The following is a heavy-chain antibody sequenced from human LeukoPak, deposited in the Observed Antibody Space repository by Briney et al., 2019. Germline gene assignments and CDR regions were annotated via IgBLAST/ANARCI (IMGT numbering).Heavy chain of an antibody. Sequence: ASVKVSCKASGYTFTSYGISWVRQAPGQGLEWMGWISAYNGNTNYAQKLQGRVTMTTDTSTSTAYMELRSLRADDTAVYYCAREGAVAATFPSYSYYGMDVGGQGTTVTVSS. CDR2: ISAYNGNT. V-gene: IGHV1-18*01. CDR1: GYTFTSYG. CDR3: AREGAVAATFPSYSYYGMDV. J-gene: IGHJ6*02. D-gene: IGHD6-19*01.